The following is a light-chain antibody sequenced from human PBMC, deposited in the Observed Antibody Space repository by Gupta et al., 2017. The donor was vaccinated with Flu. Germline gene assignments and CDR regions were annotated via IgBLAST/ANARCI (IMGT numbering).Light chain of an antibody. CDR3: QQSKSSWLT. J-gene: IGKJ4*01. CDR2: VAS. Sequence: DIQVTQSPSFLSASVGDRVTITCRTTEIINTYLNWYQQKPGKAPKLLIYVASPLQSVVPSRFRGSGSGTVFTIIISNVQIEDCVTYYWQQSKSSWLTFGGGTKVEI. V-gene: IGKV1-39*01. CDR1: EIINTY.